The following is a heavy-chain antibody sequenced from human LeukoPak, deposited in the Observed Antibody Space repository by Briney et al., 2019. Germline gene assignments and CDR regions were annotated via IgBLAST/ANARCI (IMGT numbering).Heavy chain of an antibody. CDR2: ISSSGSTI. V-gene: IGHV3-48*03. Sequence: GGSLRLSCAASGFTFSSYEMNWVRQAPGKGLEWVSYISSSGSTIYYADSVKGRFTISRDNAKNSLNLQMNSLRAEDTAVYYCARGVVGLGYYMDVWGKGTTVTISS. CDR1: GFTFSSYE. J-gene: IGHJ6*03. CDR3: ARGVVGLGYYMDV. D-gene: IGHD3/OR15-3a*01.